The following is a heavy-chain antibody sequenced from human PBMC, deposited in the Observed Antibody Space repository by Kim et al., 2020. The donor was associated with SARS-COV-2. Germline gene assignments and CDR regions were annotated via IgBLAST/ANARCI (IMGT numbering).Heavy chain of an antibody. V-gene: IGHV7-4-1*02. CDR2: INTNTGNP. D-gene: IGHD3-16*01. J-gene: IGHJ4*02. Sequence: ASVKVSCKASGYTFTSNPMNWVRQAPGQGLEWMGWINTNTGNPTYAQGFTGRFVFSLDTSVSTAYLHISSLKTEDTAMYDCARNKWGSSFFFDYWGQGTLVTVSS. CDR1: GYTFTSNP. CDR3: ARNKWGSSFFFDY.